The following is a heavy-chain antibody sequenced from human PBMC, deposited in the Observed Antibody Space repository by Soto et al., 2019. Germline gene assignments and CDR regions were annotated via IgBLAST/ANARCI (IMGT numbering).Heavy chain of an antibody. D-gene: IGHD6-13*01. CDR3: ARNPPGEQQLVPNWFDP. CDR1: GFIFSKAW. CDR2: VKSKTDGETT. Sequence: GSLRLCCAASGFIFSKAWMSWVRQAPGKGPEWVGRVKSKTDGETTGYAAPVRGRFTISRDDSKNMVYLQMNSLRSEDTAVYYCARNPPGEQQLVPNWFDPWGQGTLVTVSS. V-gene: IGHV3-15*01. J-gene: IGHJ5*02.